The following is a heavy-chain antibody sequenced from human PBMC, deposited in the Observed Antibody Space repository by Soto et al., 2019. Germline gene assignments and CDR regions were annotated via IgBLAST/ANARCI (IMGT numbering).Heavy chain of an antibody. CDR2: IYYSGST. CDR3: ARNQAGTVFGIPTHYHYMDV. V-gene: IGHV4-31*03. J-gene: IGHJ6*03. CDR1: GGSISSGGYY. Sequence: PSETLSLTCTVSGGSISSGGYYWSWIRQHPGKGLEWIGYIYYSGSTYYNPSLKSRVTISVDTSKNQFSLKLSSVTAADTAVYYCARNQAGTVFGIPTHYHYMDVWGKGTTVTVSS. D-gene: IGHD3-3*01.